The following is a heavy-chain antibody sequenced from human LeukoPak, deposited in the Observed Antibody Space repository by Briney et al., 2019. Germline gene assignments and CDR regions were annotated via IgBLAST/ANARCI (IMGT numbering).Heavy chain of an antibody. Sequence: ASVTVSFTASGYSFTNYTMNWVRQAPGQGLEWMGWINTNTGNPTYAQGFTGRFVFSLDTSVSTAYLQISSLKAEDTAVYYCARGAGFTDYWGQGTPVTVSS. CDR2: INTNTGNP. J-gene: IGHJ4*02. CDR3: ARGAGFTDY. CDR1: GYSFTNYT. V-gene: IGHV7-4-1*02.